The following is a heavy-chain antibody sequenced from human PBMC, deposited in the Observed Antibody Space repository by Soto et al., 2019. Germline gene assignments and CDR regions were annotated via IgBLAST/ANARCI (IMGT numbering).Heavy chain of an antibody. CDR2: IFHTGST. V-gene: IGHV4-39*01. CDR3: ARRRIVVTTNFDY. D-gene: IGHD1-26*01. CDR1: GGSISSSSYY. J-gene: IGHJ4*02. Sequence: SETLSLTCNVSGGSISSSSYYWGWIRQPPGKGLEWIGHIFHTGSTYYNPSLKSRVTISVDTSKNQFSLKLSSVAATDTAVYYCARRRIVVTTNFDYWGQGTLVTVSS.